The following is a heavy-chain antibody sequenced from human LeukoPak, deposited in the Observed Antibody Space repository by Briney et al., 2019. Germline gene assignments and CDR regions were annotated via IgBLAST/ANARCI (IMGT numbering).Heavy chain of an antibody. J-gene: IGHJ4*02. CDR1: GFTFSSYE. Sequence: GGSLRLSCAASGFTFSSYEMNWVRQAPGKGLEWVSYISSSGSTIYYADSVKGRFTISRDNAKNSLYLQMNSLRAEGTAVYYCARRRGRIAFDFDYWGQGTLSPSPQ. CDR2: ISSSGSTI. D-gene: IGHD3-16*02. V-gene: IGHV3-48*03. CDR3: ARRRGRIAFDFDY.